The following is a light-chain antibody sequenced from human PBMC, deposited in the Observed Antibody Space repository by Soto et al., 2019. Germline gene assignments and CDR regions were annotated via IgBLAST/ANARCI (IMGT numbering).Light chain of an antibody. CDR3: QQRNNWPIT. J-gene: IGKJ5*01. V-gene: IGKV3-11*01. CDR2: EAS. CDR1: QSVSSY. Sequence: EIVLTQSPATLSLSPGERATLSCRASQSVSSYLAWYQQKRGQAPRLLIYEASNRATGIPARFSGSGSGTDFTLTISSLEPEDVAVYYCQQRNNWPITFGQGTRLEIK.